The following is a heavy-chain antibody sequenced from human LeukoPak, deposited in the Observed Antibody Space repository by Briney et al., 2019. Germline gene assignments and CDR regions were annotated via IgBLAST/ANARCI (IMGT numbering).Heavy chain of an antibody. D-gene: IGHD6-19*01. CDR1: GFTFSSYA. CDR3: AEDARRTSGWYFFDY. V-gene: IGHV3-23*01. CDR2: ISGSGGST. J-gene: IGHJ4*02. Sequence: GGSLRLSCAASGFTFSSYAMSWVRQAPGKGLEWVSAISGSGGSTYYADSVKGRFTISRDNSKNTLFLQMNSLRAEDTAVYYCAEDARRTSGWYFFDYWGQGTLVTVSS.